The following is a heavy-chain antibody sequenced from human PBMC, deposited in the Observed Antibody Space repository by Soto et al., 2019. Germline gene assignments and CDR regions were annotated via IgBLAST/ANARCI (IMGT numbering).Heavy chain of an antibody. Sequence: GGSLRLSXAASGFTFSDYYMSWIRQTPGKGLEWVSYISGSSSYTDYADSVKGRFTIFRDNAKKSLYLEMTSLRAEDTAVYFCARDLAYCGGDCSPGYFDYWGQGTLVTVSS. D-gene: IGHD2-21*02. J-gene: IGHJ4*02. CDR1: GFTFSDYY. CDR2: ISGSSSYT. V-gene: IGHV3-11*06. CDR3: ARDLAYCGGDCSPGYFDY.